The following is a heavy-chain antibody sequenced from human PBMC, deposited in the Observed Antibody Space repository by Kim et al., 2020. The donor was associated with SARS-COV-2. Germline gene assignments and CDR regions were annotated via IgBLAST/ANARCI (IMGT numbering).Heavy chain of an antibody. CDR3: ARGVNYYDSSGYSGKGFDY. V-gene: IGHV1-69*04. CDR1: GGTFSSYA. CDR2: IIPILGIA. Sequence: SVKVSCKASGGTFSSYAISWVRQAPGQGLEWMGRIIPILGIANYAQKFQGRVTITADKSTSTAYMELSSLRSEDTAVYYCARGVNYYDSSGYSGKGFDYWGQGTLVTVSS. D-gene: IGHD3-22*01. J-gene: IGHJ4*02.